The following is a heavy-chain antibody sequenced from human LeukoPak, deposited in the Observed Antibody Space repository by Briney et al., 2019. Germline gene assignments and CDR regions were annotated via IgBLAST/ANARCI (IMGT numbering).Heavy chain of an antibody. V-gene: IGHV3-9*01. CDR3: AKDSSGYHQQPYDH. CDR1: GFTFNTYW. J-gene: IGHJ4*02. D-gene: IGHD3-22*01. CDR2: ISWDSGSI. Sequence: GGSLRLSCVGSGFTFNTYWIHWVRQAPGKGLEWVSSISWDSGSIGYADSVKGRFTISRDNAKNSLYLQMNSLRAEDTALYYCAKDSSGYHQQPYDHWGQGTLVTV.